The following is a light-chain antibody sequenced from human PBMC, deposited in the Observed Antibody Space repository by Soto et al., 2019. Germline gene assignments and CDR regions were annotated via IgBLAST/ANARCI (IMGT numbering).Light chain of an antibody. J-gene: IGKJ1*01. Sequence: DNQMTQSPSTLSASVGYRSTITSRASRSISGWLAWYQQKPEKPPKLLIHTSSTVEGGAPSRISGSGSGTEFTLTISRLQPDDFANYCCQQYYSLCTFGPGTKVDIK. CDR3: QQYYSLCT. CDR1: RSISGW. CDR2: TSS. V-gene: IGKV1-5*03.